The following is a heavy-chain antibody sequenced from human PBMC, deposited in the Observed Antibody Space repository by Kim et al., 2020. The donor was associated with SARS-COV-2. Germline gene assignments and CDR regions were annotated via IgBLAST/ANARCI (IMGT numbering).Heavy chain of an antibody. J-gene: IGHJ4*02. V-gene: IGHV1-3*01. D-gene: IGHD3-9*01. CDR3: ARAGYFDWLLGH. CDR2: IHAGNGHT. Sequence: ASVKVSCKSSGYTLTSFAIHWVRQAPGQRLEWMGWIHAGNGHTTYSQKFKGRVTITRDTSASTAYLDLGSLRSEDTAIYYCARAGYFDWLLGHWGQGTLV. CDR1: GYTLTSFA.